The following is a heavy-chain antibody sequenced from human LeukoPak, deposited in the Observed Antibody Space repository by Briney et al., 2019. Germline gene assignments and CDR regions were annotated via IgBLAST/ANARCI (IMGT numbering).Heavy chain of an antibody. CDR1: GFTFSNYG. CDR3: AKRDGTGYYYFDY. CDR2: IWSDGSNK. Sequence: GRSLRLSCAASGFTFSNYGMHWVRQAPGKGPEWVAVIWSDGSNKHYADSARGRFTISRDNSKNTLYLQMNSLRADDTAVYYCAKRDGTGYYYFDYWGQGTLVTVSS. D-gene: IGHD3/OR15-3a*01. V-gene: IGHV3-33*06. J-gene: IGHJ4*02.